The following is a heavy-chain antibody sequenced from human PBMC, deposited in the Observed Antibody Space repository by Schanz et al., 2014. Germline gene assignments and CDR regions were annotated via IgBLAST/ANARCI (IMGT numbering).Heavy chain of an antibody. D-gene: IGHD3-3*01. CDR2: ISWNSGSI. Sequence: EVQLVESGGGFVQPGGSLRLSCAASGFTFSDSWMHWVRQAPGKGLEWVSGISWNSGSIGYEDSVKGRFTISRDNAKNSLYLQMNSLRAEDTALYFCVKDIYDFWSGNFDYWGQGTLVTVSS. J-gene: IGHJ4*02. CDR3: VKDIYDFWSGNFDY. CDR1: GFTFSDSW. V-gene: IGHV3-9*01.